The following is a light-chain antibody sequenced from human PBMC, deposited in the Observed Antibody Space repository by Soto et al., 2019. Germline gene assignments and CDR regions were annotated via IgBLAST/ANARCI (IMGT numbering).Light chain of an antibody. J-gene: IGLJ2*01. V-gene: IGLV2-14*01. CDR2: DVS. CDR1: SSDVGGYNY. CDR3: SPYRSSSSPVI. Sequence: QSALTQPASVSGSPGQSITISCTGTSSDVGGYNYVSWYQQHPGKAPKLMIYDVSNRPSGISIRFSGSKSGNTASLTISGLQAEDEADYHCSPYRSSSSPVIFGGGTKLTVL.